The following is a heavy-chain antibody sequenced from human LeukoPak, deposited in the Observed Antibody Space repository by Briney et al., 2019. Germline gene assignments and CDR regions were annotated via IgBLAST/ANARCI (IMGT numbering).Heavy chain of an antibody. Sequence: GGSLRLSCAASGFTFSRYAMGWVRQAPGKGLEWVAGMSGSQSTTYYTDSVKGRFTISRDNSKNTLYLQMNSLTAEDTAIYYCTKLDPRDKGSSLDAFDMWGQGTMVTVSS. J-gene: IGHJ3*02. CDR2: MSGSQSTT. D-gene: IGHD6-19*01. V-gene: IGHV3-23*01. CDR3: TKLDPRDKGSSLDAFDM. CDR1: GFTFSRYA.